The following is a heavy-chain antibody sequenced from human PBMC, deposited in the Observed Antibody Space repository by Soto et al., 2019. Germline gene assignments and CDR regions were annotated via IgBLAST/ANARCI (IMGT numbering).Heavy chain of an antibody. CDR1: GFTFSSYA. J-gene: IGHJ6*02. Sequence: VGSLRLSCAASGFTFSSYAMSWVRQARGKGLEWVSAISGSGGSTYYADSVKGRFTISRDNSKNTLYLQMNSLRAEDTAVYYCAKDGPDCSSTSCSLYYYYGMDVWGQGTTVTVSS. V-gene: IGHV3-23*01. CDR2: ISGSGGST. CDR3: AKDGPDCSSTSCSLYYYYGMDV. D-gene: IGHD2-2*01.